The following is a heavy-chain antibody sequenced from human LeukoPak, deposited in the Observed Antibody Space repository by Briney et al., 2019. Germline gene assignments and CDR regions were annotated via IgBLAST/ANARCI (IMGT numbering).Heavy chain of an antibody. V-gene: IGHV3-23*01. Sequence: GGSLRLSCAASGFSFSSYAMNWVRQAPGKGLEWVSVISGSGGSTYYADSVKGRFTISRDNSKNTLDWQMNSLRAEDTAVYYCASPRITGTSRPFDYWGQGTLVTVSS. CDR2: ISGSGGST. CDR1: GFSFSSYA. CDR3: ASPRITGTSRPFDY. J-gene: IGHJ4*02. D-gene: IGHD1-7*01.